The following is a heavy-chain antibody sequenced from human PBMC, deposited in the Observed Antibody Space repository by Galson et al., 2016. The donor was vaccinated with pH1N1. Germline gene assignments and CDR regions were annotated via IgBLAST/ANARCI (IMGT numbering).Heavy chain of an antibody. J-gene: IGHJ5*02. CDR3: ARGHMMTFGGLIVTPFDP. CDR2: IHRSGNT. V-gene: IGHV4-34*01. CDR1: GGSFSTFH. Sequence: SETLSLTCADYGGSFSTFHWSWIRQSPGKGLEWNGEIHRSGNTNYNPTPKSRVTISIDTSKNQFSLKLTSVTAADTALYYGARGHMMTFGGLIVTPFDPWGQGSQVTVSS. D-gene: IGHD3-16*02.